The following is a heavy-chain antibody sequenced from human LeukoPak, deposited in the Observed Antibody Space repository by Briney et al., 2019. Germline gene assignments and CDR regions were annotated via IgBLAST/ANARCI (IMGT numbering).Heavy chain of an antibody. V-gene: IGHV3-33*01. D-gene: IGHD3-22*01. CDR1: GLTFRNYA. J-gene: IGHJ5*02. Sequence: GGSLRLSCAASGLTFRNYAMHWVRQAPGGRLEWVAVIWFDGTEKYYAASVMGRFTISRDSSENTLYLQMNGLRTEDTAVYYCARVNGPNSGYYYTLDPWGQGTLVSVSS. CDR2: IWFDGTEK. CDR3: ARVNGPNSGYYYTLDP.